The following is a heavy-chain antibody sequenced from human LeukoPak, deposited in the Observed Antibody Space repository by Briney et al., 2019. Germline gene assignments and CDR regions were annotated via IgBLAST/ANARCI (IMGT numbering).Heavy chain of an antibody. CDR2: SYYTVST. D-gene: IGHD3-3*01. CDR3: ARVPVGCDFWAFDI. CDR1: GGSISSYY. Sequence: SETLSLTCTVSGGSISSYYWSWIRQPPGKGLEWIGFSYYTVSTNYNPSLKSRVTISMDTSKKQFSLNLTSVTAADTALYYCARVPVGCDFWAFDIWGQGTMVTVSS. J-gene: IGHJ3*02. V-gene: IGHV4-59*01.